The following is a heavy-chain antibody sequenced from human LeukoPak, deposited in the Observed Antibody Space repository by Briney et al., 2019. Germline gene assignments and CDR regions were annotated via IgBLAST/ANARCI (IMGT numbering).Heavy chain of an antibody. CDR2: IYYSGST. Sequence: GSLRLSCAASGFTFSSYAMSWVRQPPGKGLEWIGSIYYSGSTYYNPSLKSRVTISVDTSKNQFSLKLSSVTAADTAVYYCASPGYSSSWYRHYYYYGMDVWGQGTTVTVSS. D-gene: IGHD6-13*01. V-gene: IGHV4-39*01. CDR1: GFTFSSYA. CDR3: ASPGYSSSWYRHYYYYGMDV. J-gene: IGHJ6*02.